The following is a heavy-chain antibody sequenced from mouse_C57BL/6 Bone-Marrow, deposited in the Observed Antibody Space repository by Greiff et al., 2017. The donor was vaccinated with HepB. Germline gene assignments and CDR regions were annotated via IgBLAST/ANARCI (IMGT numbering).Heavy chain of an antibody. V-gene: IGHV1-81*01. CDR2: IYPRSGNT. D-gene: IGHD1-1*02. CDR3: ARGGGRRGNDFDY. J-gene: IGHJ2*01. Sequence: VKLVESGAELARPGASVKLSCKASGYTFTSYGISWVKQRTGQGLEWIGEIYPRSGNTYYNEKFKGKATLTADKSSSTAYMELRSLTSEDSAVYFCARGGGRRGNDFDYWGQGTTLTVSS. CDR1: GYTFTSYG.